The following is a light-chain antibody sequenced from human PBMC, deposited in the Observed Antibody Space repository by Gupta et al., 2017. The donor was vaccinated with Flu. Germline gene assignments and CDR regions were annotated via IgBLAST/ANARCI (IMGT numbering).Light chain of an antibody. CDR2: EVM. CDR3: GSFPFTSGLL. Sequence: PGKSITISCTGICTSNYVSWHQQHPGKAPQLILYEVMYRPSGISDRVSGSEYADSASLTISGLRTDDEGEDDCGSFPFTSGLLFGGGTTVTVL. CDR1: CTSNY. V-gene: IGLV2-14*01. J-gene: IGLJ2*01.